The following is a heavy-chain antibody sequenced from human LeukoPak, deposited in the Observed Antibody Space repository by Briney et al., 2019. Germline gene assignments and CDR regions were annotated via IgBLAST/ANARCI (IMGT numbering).Heavy chain of an antibody. V-gene: IGHV1-2*02. CDR2: INPNSGGT. CDR3: ARASIVVVMPGY. Sequence: ASVKVSCKASGYTFTGYYMHWVRQAPGQGLEWMGWINPNSGGTNYAQKFQGRVTMTRDTSISTAYMELSRLRSDDTAVYYCARASIVVVMPGYWGQGTLVTVSS. J-gene: IGHJ4*02. D-gene: IGHD3-22*01. CDR1: GYTFTGYY.